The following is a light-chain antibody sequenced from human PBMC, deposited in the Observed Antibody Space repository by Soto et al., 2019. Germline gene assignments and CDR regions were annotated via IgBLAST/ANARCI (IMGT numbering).Light chain of an antibody. CDR1: QSVRSH. CDR2: GAS. J-gene: IGKJ5*01. Sequence: IVMTQSPATLSVSPGEGVTLSCRASQSVRSHLAWYQQKPGQPPRLLIYGASTRATGIPARFSGSGFGTEFTLTISSLQSEDFAVYYCQQYKNWPLFAQGTRLEIK. V-gene: IGKV3-15*01. CDR3: QQYKNWPL.